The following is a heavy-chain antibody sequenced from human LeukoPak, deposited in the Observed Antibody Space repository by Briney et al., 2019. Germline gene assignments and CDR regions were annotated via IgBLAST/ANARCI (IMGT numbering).Heavy chain of an antibody. V-gene: IGHV3-23*01. D-gene: IGHD2-21*02. Sequence: GGSLRLSCAASGFTFSSYAMSWARQAPGKGLEWVSAISGSGGSTYYADSVKGRSTISRDNSKNTLYLQMNSLRAEDTAVYYCAKSQTVVTAYYFDYWGQGTLVTVSS. CDR1: GFTFSSYA. J-gene: IGHJ4*02. CDR3: AKSQTVVTAYYFDY. CDR2: ISGSGGST.